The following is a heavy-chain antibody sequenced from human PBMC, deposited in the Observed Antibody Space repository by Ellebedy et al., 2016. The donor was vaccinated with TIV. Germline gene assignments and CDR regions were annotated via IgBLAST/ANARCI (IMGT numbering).Heavy chain of an antibody. J-gene: IGHJ2*01. CDR1: GDTFNNYA. CDR3: ARQVCPPGVVLRNPIGGYWNFDL. V-gene: IGHV1-69*13. CDR2: IIPISGAT. Sequence: SVKVSCXASGDTFNNYAISWVRQAPGQGLEWMGGIIPISGATKYAQMFQGRVTITADESTTTTYMELSSLRSEDTALYYCARQVCPPGVVLRNPIGGYWNFDLWGHGTLVTVSS. D-gene: IGHD3-16*01.